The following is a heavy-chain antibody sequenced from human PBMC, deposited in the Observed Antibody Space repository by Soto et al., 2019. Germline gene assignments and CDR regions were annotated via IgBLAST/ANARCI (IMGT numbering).Heavy chain of an antibody. CDR1: GFTFSSYA. CDR2: ISYDGSNK. CDR3: ARDKGDLRFLEWSYYFDF. J-gene: IGHJ4*02. D-gene: IGHD3-3*01. Sequence: GGSLRLSCAASGFTFSSYAMHWVRQAPCKGLEWVAVISYDGSNKYYADSVKGRFTISRGNSKNTLYLQMNSLRAEDTAVYYCARDKGDLRFLEWSYYFDFWGQGTLVTVS. V-gene: IGHV3-30-3*01.